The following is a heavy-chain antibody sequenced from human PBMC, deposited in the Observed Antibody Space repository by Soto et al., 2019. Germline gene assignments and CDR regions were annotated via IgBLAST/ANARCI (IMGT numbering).Heavy chain of an antibody. CDR3: ARRGYSYGYGRWFDP. CDR1: GGSISSSSYY. J-gene: IGHJ5*02. Sequence: SETLSLTCTVSGGSISSSSYYWGWIRQPPGKGLEWIGSIYYSGSTYYNPSIKSRVTLSVDTSKNQFSLKLSSVTAADTAVYYCARRGYSYGYGRWFDPWGQGTLVTV. CDR2: IYYSGST. D-gene: IGHD5-18*01. V-gene: IGHV4-39*01.